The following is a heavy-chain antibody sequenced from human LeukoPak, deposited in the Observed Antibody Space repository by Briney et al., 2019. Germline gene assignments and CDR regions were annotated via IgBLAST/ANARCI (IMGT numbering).Heavy chain of an antibody. CDR3: ARARGAFCGGDCYSESYYFDY. V-gene: IGHV3-48*03. CDR1: EFIFSNYD. Sequence: GGSLRLSCAASEFIFSNYDMNWVRQAPGKGLEWLSYISSSGSTIYYADSVKGRFTISRDNAKNSLHLQMNSLRAEDTAVYYCARARGAFCGGDCYSESYYFDYWGQGTLVTVSS. CDR2: ISSSGSTI. D-gene: IGHD2-21*02. J-gene: IGHJ4*02.